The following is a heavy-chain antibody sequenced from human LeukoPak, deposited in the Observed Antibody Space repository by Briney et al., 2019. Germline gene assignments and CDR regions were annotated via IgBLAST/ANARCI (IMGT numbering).Heavy chain of an antibody. J-gene: IGHJ4*02. CDR2: TSSDLNVK. D-gene: IGHD5-12*01. CDR1: GFTFRNYV. Sequence: PGGSLRLSCAASGFTFRNYVIHWVRQAPGKGLEWVAVTSSDLNVKLYADSVKGRFTISRDNSKNTLYLQMNSLRAEDTAVYYCARDPVNMVATSIYFDYWGQGTLVTVSS. V-gene: IGHV3-30-3*01. CDR3: ARDPVNMVATSIYFDY.